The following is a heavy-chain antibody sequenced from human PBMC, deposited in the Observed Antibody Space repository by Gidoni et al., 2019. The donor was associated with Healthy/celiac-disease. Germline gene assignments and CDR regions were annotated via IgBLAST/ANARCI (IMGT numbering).Heavy chain of an antibody. Sequence: QVQLVQSGAEVKKPGSSVKVSCKASGGTFSSYTISWVRQAPGQGLEWMGRIIPILGIANYAQKFQGRVTITADKSTSTAYMELSSLRSEDTAVYYCARRWEHGEVDYWGQGTLVTVSS. D-gene: IGHD1-26*01. CDR2: IIPILGIA. CDR1: GGTFSSYT. CDR3: ARRWEHGEVDY. J-gene: IGHJ4*02. V-gene: IGHV1-69*02.